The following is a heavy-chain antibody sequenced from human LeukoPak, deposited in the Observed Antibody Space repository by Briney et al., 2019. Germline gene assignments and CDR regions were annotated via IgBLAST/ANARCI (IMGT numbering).Heavy chain of an antibody. CDR2: IQFDGGNR. D-gene: IGHD3-16*01. Sequence: GGSVRLSCAAAGFTFSNYGMHWVRQAPGMGLEWVAFIQFDGGNRFYADSVKGRFTISRDNSKNTMSLQMNSLRVEDTAVYYCAKQNARGGTYEPVTVWGQAALVTVSS. J-gene: IGHJ4*02. CDR3: AKQNARGGTYEPVTV. V-gene: IGHV3-30*02. CDR1: GFTFSNYG.